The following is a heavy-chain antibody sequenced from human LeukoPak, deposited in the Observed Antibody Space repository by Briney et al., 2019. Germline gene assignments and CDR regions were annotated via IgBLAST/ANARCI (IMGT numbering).Heavy chain of an antibody. V-gene: IGHV4-30-4*02. CDR2: IYYSGST. CDR1: GGSISSGDYC. CDR3: TRGPPRVTWFDP. J-gene: IGHJ5*02. Sequence: SETLSLTCTVSGGSISSGDYCWSWIRQPPGKGLEWIGYIYYSGSTYYNPSLKSRVTISVDTSKNQFSLKLRSVTAADTAVYYCTRGPPRVTWFDPWGQGTLVTVSS.